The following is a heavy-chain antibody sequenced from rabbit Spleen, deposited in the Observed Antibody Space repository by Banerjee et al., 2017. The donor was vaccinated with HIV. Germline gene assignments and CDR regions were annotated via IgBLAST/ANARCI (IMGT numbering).Heavy chain of an antibody. CDR1: GFSFSSSYY. D-gene: IGHD8-1*01. CDR2: IDAGSSGFT. V-gene: IGHV1S40*01. J-gene: IGHJ6*01. Sequence: QSLEESGGDLVKPGASLTLTCTASGFSFSSSYYIYWVRQAPGKGLEWIACIDAGSSGFTYFASWAKGRFTCSKTSSTTATLQMTRLTVADTATYFCARDTGSSFSSYGMDLWGPGTLVTVS. CDR3: ARDTGSSFSSYGMDL.